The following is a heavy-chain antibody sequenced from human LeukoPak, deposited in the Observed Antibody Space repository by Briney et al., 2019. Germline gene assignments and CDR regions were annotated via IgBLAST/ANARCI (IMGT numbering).Heavy chain of an antibody. Sequence: PGGSLRLSCAASGFTFSSYAMSWVRQAPGKGLEWVSAISGSGGSTCYADSVKGRFTISRDNPKNTLYLQMNSLRAEDTAVYYCAKGNTMIVVVSDYWGQGTLVTVSS. V-gene: IGHV3-23*01. D-gene: IGHD3-22*01. J-gene: IGHJ4*02. CDR1: GFTFSSYA. CDR2: ISGSGGST. CDR3: AKGNTMIVVVSDY.